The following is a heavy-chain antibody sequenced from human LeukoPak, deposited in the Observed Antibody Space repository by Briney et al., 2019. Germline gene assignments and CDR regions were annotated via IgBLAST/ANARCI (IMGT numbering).Heavy chain of an antibody. Sequence: SETLSLTCSVSGGSISSGNCSWSWIRQPPGKGLEWIGNIYYSGNTYYNSSLKSRVTIFVDMSKNQLPLKLTSVTAADTAVYYCTRRSYGSSLVYWGQGTLVTVSS. J-gene: IGHJ4*02. CDR2: IYYSGNT. CDR1: GGSISSGNCS. V-gene: IGHV4-39*01. D-gene: IGHD6-13*01. CDR3: TRRSYGSSLVY.